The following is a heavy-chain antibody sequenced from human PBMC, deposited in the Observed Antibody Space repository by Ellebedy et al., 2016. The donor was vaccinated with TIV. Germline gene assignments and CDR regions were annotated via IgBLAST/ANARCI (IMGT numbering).Heavy chain of an antibody. CDR3: ASSGARAVTPDY. D-gene: IGHD2-21*02. V-gene: IGHV3-30*01. J-gene: IGHJ4*02. Sequence: PGGSLRLSCAASGFTFSSSSMHWVRPAPGKGLEWVAVMSHDESNEYYADSVKGRFTISRDNSKNTLYLEMHSLRTEDTAVYYCASSGARAVTPDYWGQGTLVTVSS. CDR1: GFTFSSSS. CDR2: MSHDESNE.